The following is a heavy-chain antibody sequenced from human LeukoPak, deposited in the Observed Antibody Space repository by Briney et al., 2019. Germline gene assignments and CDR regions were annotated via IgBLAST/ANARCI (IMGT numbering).Heavy chain of an antibody. J-gene: IGHJ6*04. D-gene: IGHD3-3*01. CDR2: TDHSGST. CDR1: GGAFSGNY. CDR3: ARGQGDAWSGYVLNV. V-gene: IGHV4-34*01. Sequence: SETLSVTCAVYGGAFSGNYWSWIRQPPGKGLEWIGETDHSGSTNYNPSLKSRVTISVDTSKNHFSLKLSSVTAADTAVYYCARGQGDAWSGYVLNVWGEGTTVTVSS.